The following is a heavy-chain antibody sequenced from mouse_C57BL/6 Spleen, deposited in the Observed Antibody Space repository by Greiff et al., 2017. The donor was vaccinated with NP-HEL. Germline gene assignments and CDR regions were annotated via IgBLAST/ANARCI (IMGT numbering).Heavy chain of an antibody. Sequence: QVQLQQPGAELVKPGASVKLSCKASGYTFTSYWMHWVKQSPGQGLEWIGMIHPNSGSTNYNEKFKSKATLTVDKSSSTAYMQLSSLTSEDSAVYYCARKGYGSSYAMDYWGQGTSVTVSS. CDR2: IHPNSGST. CDR1: GYTFTSYW. V-gene: IGHV1-64*01. J-gene: IGHJ4*01. D-gene: IGHD1-1*01. CDR3: ARKGYGSSYAMDY.